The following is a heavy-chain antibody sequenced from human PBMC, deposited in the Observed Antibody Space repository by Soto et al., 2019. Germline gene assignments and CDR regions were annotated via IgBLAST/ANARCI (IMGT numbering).Heavy chain of an antibody. Sequence: EVRLVESGGGLVQPGGSLRLSCAASGFTVSSNYMSWVRQAPGKGLEWVSVIYSGGSTYYADSVKGRFTISSENSKNTLYRQMNSLRAEETAVYYCARDRRTPDGMDVWGQGTTVTVSS. CDR2: IYSGGST. D-gene: IGHD1-7*01. V-gene: IGHV3-66*01. J-gene: IGHJ6*02. CDR3: ARDRRTPDGMDV. CDR1: GFTVSSNY.